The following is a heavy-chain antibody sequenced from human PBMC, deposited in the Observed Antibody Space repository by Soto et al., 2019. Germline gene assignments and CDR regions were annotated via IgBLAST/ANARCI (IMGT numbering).Heavy chain of an antibody. CDR3: ATLGSYYFDY. Sequence: GSLRLSCAASGFTFSSYAMSWVREAPGKGLEWVSAISGSGGSTYYADSVKGRFTISRDNSKNTLYLQMNSLRAEDTAVYYCATLGSYYFDYWGQGTLVTVSS. J-gene: IGHJ4*02. D-gene: IGHD6-6*01. CDR1: GFTFSSYA. V-gene: IGHV3-23*01. CDR2: ISGSGGST.